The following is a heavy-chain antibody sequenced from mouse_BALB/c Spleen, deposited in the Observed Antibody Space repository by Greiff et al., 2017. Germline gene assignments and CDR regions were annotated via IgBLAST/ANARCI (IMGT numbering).Heavy chain of an antibody. V-gene: IGHV5-9-4*01. CDR1: GFTFSSYA. Sequence: EVKLMESGGGLVKPGGSLKLSCAASGFTFSSYAMSWVRQTPEKRLEWVAEISSGGSYTYYPDTVTGRFTISRDNAKNTLYLEMSSLRSEDTAMYDCARVDFFNNYSYYAMDYWGEGTSVTVSS. CDR2: ISSGGSYT. CDR3: ARVDFFNNYSYYAMDY. J-gene: IGHJ4*01. D-gene: IGHD2-12*01.